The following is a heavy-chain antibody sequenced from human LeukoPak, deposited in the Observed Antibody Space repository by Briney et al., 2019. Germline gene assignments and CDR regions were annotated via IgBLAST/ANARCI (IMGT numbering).Heavy chain of an antibody. CDR2: IYPGDSDT. Sequence: GESLKISCKGSGYSFTNYWIGWVRQMPGKGLEWMGIIYPGDSDTRYSPSFQGQVTISADKSISTASLQWSSLKASDTAMYYCARTLTIFGVAEEFDAFDIWGQGTMVTVSS. J-gene: IGHJ3*02. CDR3: ARTLTIFGVAEEFDAFDI. D-gene: IGHD3-3*01. CDR1: GYSFTNYW. V-gene: IGHV5-51*01.